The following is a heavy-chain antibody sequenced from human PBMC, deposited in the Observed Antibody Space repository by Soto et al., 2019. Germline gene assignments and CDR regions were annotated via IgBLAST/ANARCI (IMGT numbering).Heavy chain of an antibody. V-gene: IGHV4-31*03. Sequence: PSETLSLTCTVSGGSISSGGYYWSWIRQHPGKGQEWIGYIYYSGSTYYNPSLKSRVTISVDTSKNQFSLKLSSVTAADTAVYYCARESRQYCSSTSCYAAPFDYWGQGTLVTVSS. D-gene: IGHD2-2*01. CDR2: IYYSGST. CDR1: GGSISSGGYY. CDR3: ARESRQYCSSTSCYAAPFDY. J-gene: IGHJ4*02.